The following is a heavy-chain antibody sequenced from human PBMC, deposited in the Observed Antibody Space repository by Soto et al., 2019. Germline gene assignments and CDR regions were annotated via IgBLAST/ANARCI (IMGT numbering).Heavy chain of an antibody. V-gene: IGHV3-23*01. Sequence: GGSLRLSCAASGFTFSSYAMSWVRQAPGKGLEWVSAISGSGGSTYYADSVRGRFTISRDNSKNTLYLQMNSLRAEDTAVYYCAKESIAAPILRRRNWFDPWGQGTLVTVSS. D-gene: IGHD6-6*01. CDR2: ISGSGGST. J-gene: IGHJ5*02. CDR3: AKESIAAPILRRRNWFDP. CDR1: GFTFSSYA.